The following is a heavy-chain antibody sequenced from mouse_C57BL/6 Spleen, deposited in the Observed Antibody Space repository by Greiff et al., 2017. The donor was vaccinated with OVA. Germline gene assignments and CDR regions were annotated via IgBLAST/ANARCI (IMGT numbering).Heavy chain of an antibody. CDR1: GYTFTDYN. CDR2: INPNNGGT. Sequence: EVKLMESGPELVKPGASVKMSCKASGYTFTDYNMHWVKQSHGKSLEWIGYINPNNGGTSYNQKFKGKATLTVNKSSSTAYMELRSLTSEDSAVDYCARGSPYYDGSRGNYVDYWGQGTTLTVSS. CDR3: ARGSPYYDGSRGNYVDY. J-gene: IGHJ2*01. D-gene: IGHD1-1*01. V-gene: IGHV1-22*01.